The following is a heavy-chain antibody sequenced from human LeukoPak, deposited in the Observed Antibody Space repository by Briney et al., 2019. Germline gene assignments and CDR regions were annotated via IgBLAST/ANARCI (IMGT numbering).Heavy chain of an antibody. CDR1: GFTFGSYD. D-gene: IGHD3-22*01. V-gene: IGHV3-23*01. J-gene: IGHJ4*02. Sequence: GGSLRLSXAASGFTFGSYDMSWVRQAPGKGLEWLSTISSSGGGTYYADSVKGRFTISRDNSKNILYLLMNSLRAEDTAIYYCAKDHPQITMIVGNWGQGTLVTVSS. CDR2: ISSSGGGT. CDR3: AKDHPQITMIVGN.